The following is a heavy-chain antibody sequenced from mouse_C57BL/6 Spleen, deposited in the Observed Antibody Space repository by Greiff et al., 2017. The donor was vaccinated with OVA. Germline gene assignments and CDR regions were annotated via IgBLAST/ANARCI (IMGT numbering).Heavy chain of an antibody. V-gene: IGHV2-6-1*01. Sequence: QVQLQQSGPGLVAPSQSLSITCTVSGFSLTSYGVHWVRQPPGKGLEWLVVIWSDGSTTYNSALKSRLSISKDNSKSQVFLKMNRLQTDDTAMYYGARHRGGSSYWYFDVWGTGTTVTVSS. CDR3: ARHRGGSSYWYFDV. D-gene: IGHD1-1*01. CDR1: GFSLTSYG. CDR2: IWSDGST. J-gene: IGHJ1*03.